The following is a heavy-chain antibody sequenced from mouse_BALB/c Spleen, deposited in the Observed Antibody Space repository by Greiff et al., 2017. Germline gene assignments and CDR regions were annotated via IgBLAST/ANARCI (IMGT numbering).Heavy chain of an antibody. CDR3: ARNNYDYDGGTWFAY. Sequence: QVQLKESGPGLVQPSQSLSITCTVSGFSLTSYGVHWVRQSPGKGLEWLGVIWSGGSTDYNAAFISRLSISKDNSKSQVFFKMNSLQANDTAIYYCARNNYDYDGGTWFAYWGQGTLVTVSA. V-gene: IGHV2-2*02. CDR1: GFSLTSYG. D-gene: IGHD2-4*01. CDR2: IWSGGST. J-gene: IGHJ3*01.